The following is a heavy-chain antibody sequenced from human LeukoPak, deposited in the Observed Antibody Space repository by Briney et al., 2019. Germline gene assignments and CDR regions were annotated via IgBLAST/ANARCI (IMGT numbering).Heavy chain of an antibody. V-gene: IGHV3-64*01. CDR2: ITSNGGSA. CDR1: GFTFSIYA. J-gene: IGHJ4*02. Sequence: SGGSLRLSCAASGFTFSIYAMHWVRQAPGKGLEYVSAITSNGGSAYYANYVKGRFTISRDNSKNTLYLQMGSLRAEDMAVYYCARENCDSTTCYKTIDYWGQGTLVTVSS. D-gene: IGHD2-2*02. CDR3: ARENCDSTTCYKTIDY.